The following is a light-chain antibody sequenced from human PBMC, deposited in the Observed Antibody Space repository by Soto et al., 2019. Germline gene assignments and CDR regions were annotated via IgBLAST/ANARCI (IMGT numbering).Light chain of an antibody. Sequence: AIQMTQSPSSLSASVGDRVTITCRASQGIRNDLGWYQQKPGKAPKLLIYSASSLQSGVQSRFSGSGSGTDFTLTISSLQPEDFATYYCLQDYNYPFTFGPGTKVDI. J-gene: IGKJ3*01. CDR3: LQDYNYPFT. V-gene: IGKV1-6*01. CDR1: QGIRND. CDR2: SAS.